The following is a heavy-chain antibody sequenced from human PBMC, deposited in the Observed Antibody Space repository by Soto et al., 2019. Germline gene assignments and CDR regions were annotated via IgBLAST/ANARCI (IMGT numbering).Heavy chain of an antibody. CDR1: GFSFSTYG. Sequence: EVQLLESGGGLVQPGGSLRLSCAVSGFSFSTYGVTWVRQDPGKGLEWVSGVSGGSGTTHYADSVKGRFTIPGDTSKNTVYLQMNSLRVEDTAVYYCAKWNGYGDHWGQGTLVTVAS. V-gene: IGHV3-23*01. CDR2: VSGGSGTT. CDR3: AKWNGYGDH. D-gene: IGHD1-1*01. J-gene: IGHJ4*02.